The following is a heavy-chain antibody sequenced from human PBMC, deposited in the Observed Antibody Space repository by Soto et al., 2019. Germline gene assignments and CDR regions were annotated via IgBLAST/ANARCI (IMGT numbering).Heavy chain of an antibody. J-gene: IGHJ4*02. Sequence: QVQLVESGGGVVQPGRSLKLSCAASGFTFSSYAMHWVRQAPGKGLEWVAVISYDGSNKYYADSVKGRFTISRDNSKNTLYLQMNSLRAEDTAVYYCARYNSPYSSGWHNRHFDYWGQGTLVTVSS. V-gene: IGHV3-30-3*01. D-gene: IGHD6-19*01. CDR3: ARYNSPYSSGWHNRHFDY. CDR1: GFTFSSYA. CDR2: ISYDGSNK.